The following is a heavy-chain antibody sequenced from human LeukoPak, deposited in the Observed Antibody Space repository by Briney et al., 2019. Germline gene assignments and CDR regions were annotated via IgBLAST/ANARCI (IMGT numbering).Heavy chain of an antibody. CDR1: GGSFSGYY. CDR3: ARGLYNYDSSALDH. Sequence: SETLSLTCAVYGGSFSGYYWSWIRQPPGKGLEWIGEINHSGSTNYNPSLKSRVTISVDTSKNQFSLKLSSVTAADTAVYYCARGLYNYDSSALDHWGQGTLVTVSS. CDR2: INHSGST. D-gene: IGHD3-22*01. J-gene: IGHJ4*02. V-gene: IGHV4-34*01.